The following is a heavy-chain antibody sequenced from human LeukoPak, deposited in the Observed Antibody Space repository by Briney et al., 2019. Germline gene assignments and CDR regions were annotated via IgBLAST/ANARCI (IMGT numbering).Heavy chain of an antibody. CDR3: ARETTSLFDS. D-gene: IGHD2/OR15-2a*01. V-gene: IGHV6-1*01. CDR2: TYYRSKWYN. J-gene: IGHJ4*02. CDR1: GYSVSSNSAA. Sequence: SQTLSLTCAISGYSVSSNSAAWNWIRQSPSGGLEWLGRTYYRSKWYNDYAVSVKSRITFNPDRSKNQVSLQMNSVTPEDTAVYYCARETTSLFDSWGQGTLVTVSS.